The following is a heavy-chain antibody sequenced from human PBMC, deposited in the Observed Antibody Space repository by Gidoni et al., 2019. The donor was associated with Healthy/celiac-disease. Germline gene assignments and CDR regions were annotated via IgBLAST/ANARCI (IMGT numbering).Heavy chain of an antibody. J-gene: IGHJ3*02. CDR3: TFDKNTNDAFDI. CDR1: GFTFGDDA. V-gene: IGHV3-49*03. CDR2: IRSKAYGGTT. Sequence: EVQLVESGGGSVQPGRSLRLSCTASGFTFGDDAMRWFRQAPGKGLEWVGFIRSKAYGGTTEYAASVKGRFTISRDDSKSIAYLKMNSLKTEDTAVYYCTFDKNTNDAFDIWGQGTMVTVSS. D-gene: IGHD2-8*01.